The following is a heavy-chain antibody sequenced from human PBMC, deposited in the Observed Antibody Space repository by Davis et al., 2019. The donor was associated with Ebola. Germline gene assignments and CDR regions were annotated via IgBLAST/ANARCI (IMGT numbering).Heavy chain of an antibody. CDR3: ARDRYGGNSYYYYYYMDV. D-gene: IGHD4-23*01. J-gene: IGHJ6*03. CDR1: GFTFSSYA. CDR2: ISYDGSNK. Sequence: PGGSLRLSCAASGFTFSSYAMHWVRQAPGKGLEWVAVISYDGSNKYYADSVKGRFTISRDNSKNTLYLQMNSLRAEDTAVYYCARDRYGGNSYYYYYYMDVWGKGTTVTVSS. V-gene: IGHV3-30-3*01.